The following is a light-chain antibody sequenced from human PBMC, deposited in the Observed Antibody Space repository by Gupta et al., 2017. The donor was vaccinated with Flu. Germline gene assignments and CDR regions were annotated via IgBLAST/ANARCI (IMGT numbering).Light chain of an antibody. CDR1: QGIRND. J-gene: IGKJ4*01. CDR3: LQHNSYPPIT. V-gene: IGKV1-17*01. CDR2: DES. Sequence: DIQMTQSPSSLSASIGDRDTITCRASQGIRNDLGWYQQKPGQSPKRLIYDESSWQSGVPSRFSGSGSGTELTLTISSLQHEDFAAYYCLQHNSYPPITFGGGTKVEIK.